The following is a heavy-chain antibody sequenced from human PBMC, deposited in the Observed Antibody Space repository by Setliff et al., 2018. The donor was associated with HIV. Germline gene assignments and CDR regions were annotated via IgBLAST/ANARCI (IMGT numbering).Heavy chain of an antibody. CDR3: ARDPYPYFDYGDWYFDL. J-gene: IGHJ2*01. CDR2: INVGGSAT. CDR1: SSTLRDHY. V-gene: IGHV3-11*01. D-gene: IGHD4-17*01. Sequence: GGSLRLSCTASSSTLRDHYITWIRQAPGKGLEWVSYINVGGSATFYADSVKGRFTISRNNTENSVDLQMNSLRADDTAVYYCARDPYPYFDYGDWYFDLWGRGTLVTVSS.